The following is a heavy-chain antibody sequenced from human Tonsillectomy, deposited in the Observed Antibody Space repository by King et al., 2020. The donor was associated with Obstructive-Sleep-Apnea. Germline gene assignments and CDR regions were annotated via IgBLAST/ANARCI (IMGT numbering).Heavy chain of an antibody. Sequence: VQLQESGPGLVKPSETLSLTCTVSGYSISSGYYWGWIRQPPGKGLEWMGSIYHSGSTYYNPSLKSRVTISVDTSKNQFSLKLSSVTAADTAVYYCAVSARGEQNFDYWGQGTLVTVSS. D-gene: IGHD3-16*01. V-gene: IGHV4-38-2*02. J-gene: IGHJ4*02. CDR1: GYSISSGYY. CDR2: IYHSGST. CDR3: AVSARGEQNFDY.